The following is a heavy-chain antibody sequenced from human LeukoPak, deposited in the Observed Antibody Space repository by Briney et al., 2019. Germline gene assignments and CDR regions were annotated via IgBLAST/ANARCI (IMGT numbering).Heavy chain of an antibody. V-gene: IGHV4-59*08. CDR3: ARHYGP. CDR1: GASISSYY. D-gene: IGHD3-10*01. CDR2: RHYRGTT. J-gene: IGHJ5*02. Sequence: SETLSLTCTVSGASISSYYWSWIRQPPGKGLEWIASRHYRGTTNYNPSLESRVTISVDTSKNQFSLKLNSVTAADTAVYYCARHYGPWGQGTLVTVSS.